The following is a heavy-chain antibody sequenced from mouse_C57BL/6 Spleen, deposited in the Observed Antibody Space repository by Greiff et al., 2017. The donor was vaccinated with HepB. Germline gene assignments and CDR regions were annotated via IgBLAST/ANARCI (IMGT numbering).Heavy chain of an antibody. CDR3: ARFRHPLYAMDY. J-gene: IGHJ4*01. CDR2: INPNNGGT. CDR1: GYTFTDYY. V-gene: IGHV1-26*01. D-gene: IGHD3-2*01. Sequence: VQLQQSGPELVKPGASVKISCKASGYTFTDYYMNWVKQSHGKSLEWIGDINPNNGGTSYNQKFKGKATLTVDKSSSTAYMELRSLTSEDSAVYDCARFRHPLYAMDYWGQGTSVTVSS.